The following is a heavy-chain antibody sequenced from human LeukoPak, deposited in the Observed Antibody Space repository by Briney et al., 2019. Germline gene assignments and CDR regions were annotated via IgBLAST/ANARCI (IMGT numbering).Heavy chain of an antibody. CDR3: AKSIAARPYYYYGMDV. CDR2: ISGSGGST. CDR1: GFTFSSYA. J-gene: IGHJ6*02. V-gene: IGHV3-23*01. D-gene: IGHD6-6*01. Sequence: SGGSLRLSCAASGFTFSSYAMGWVRQAPGKGLEWVSAISGSGGSTYYADSVKGRFTISRDNSKNTLYLQMNSLRAEDTAVYYCAKSIAARPYYYYGMDVWGQGTTVTVPS.